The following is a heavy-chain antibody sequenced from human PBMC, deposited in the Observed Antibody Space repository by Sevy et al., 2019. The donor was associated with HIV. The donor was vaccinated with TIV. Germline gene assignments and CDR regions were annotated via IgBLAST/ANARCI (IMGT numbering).Heavy chain of an antibody. J-gene: IGHJ6*04. CDR3: ARDGGSRGMDV. Sequence: GGSLRLSCAASGFTVSSNHMNWVRQAPGKGLEWVSVIYNGGSTYYADTVKGRFTISRDNSKNTLYLQMNSLRAEDAAVYYCARDGGSRGMDVWGKGTTVTVSS. V-gene: IGHV3-66*02. CDR2: IYNGGST. CDR1: GFTVSSNH. D-gene: IGHD6-13*01.